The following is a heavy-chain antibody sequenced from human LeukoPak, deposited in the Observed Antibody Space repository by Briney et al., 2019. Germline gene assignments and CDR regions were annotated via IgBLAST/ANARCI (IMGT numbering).Heavy chain of an antibody. J-gene: IGHJ6*03. D-gene: IGHD3-3*01. CDR3: ARRGILEWLLSRENYYYYMDV. CDR2: ISSSGSTI. CDR1: GFTFSDYY. Sequence: PGGSLRLSCAASGFTFSDYYMSWIRQAPGKGLEWVSYISSSGSTIYYADSVKGRFTISRDNAKNSLYLQMNSLRAEDTAVYYCARRGILEWLLSRENYYYYMDVWGKGTTVTVSS. V-gene: IGHV3-11*04.